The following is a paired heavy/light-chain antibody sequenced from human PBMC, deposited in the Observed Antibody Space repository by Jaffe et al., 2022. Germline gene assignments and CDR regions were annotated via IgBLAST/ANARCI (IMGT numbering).Heavy chain of an antibody. J-gene: IGHJ6*03. Sequence: EVQLVESGGGLVQPGGSLRLSCAASGFTFSSYWMSWVRQAPGKGLEWVANIKQDGSEKYYVDSVKGRFTISRDNAKNSLYLQMNSLRAEDTAVYYCARVIEYSSGWLYYYYYMDVWGKGTTVTVSS. CDR3: ARVIEYSSGWLYYYYYMDV. V-gene: IGHV3-7*05. CDR2: IKQDGSEK. D-gene: IGHD6-19*01. CDR1: GFTFSSYW.
Light chain of an antibody. CDR3: QQFNSYPHGT. CDR1: QGISSA. Sequence: AIQLTQSPSSLSASVGDRVTITCRASQGISSALAWYQQKPGKAPKLLIYDASSLESGVPSRFSGSGSGTDFTLTISSLQPEDFATYYCQQFNSYPHGTFGQGTKLEIK. J-gene: IGKJ2*02. V-gene: IGKV1-13*02. CDR2: DAS.